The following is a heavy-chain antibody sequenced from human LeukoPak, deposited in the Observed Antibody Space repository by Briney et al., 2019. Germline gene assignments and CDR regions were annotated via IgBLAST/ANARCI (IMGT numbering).Heavy chain of an antibody. CDR1: GGSFSGYY. J-gene: IGHJ4*02. Sequence: SETLSLTCAVYGGSFSGYYWSWIRQPPGKGLEWIGEINHSGSTNYNPSLKSRVTISVDTSKNQFSLKLSSVTAADTAVYYCARNGGYGDYDYWGQGTLVTVSS. D-gene: IGHD4-17*01. CDR3: ARNGGYGDYDY. CDR2: INHSGST. V-gene: IGHV4-34*01.